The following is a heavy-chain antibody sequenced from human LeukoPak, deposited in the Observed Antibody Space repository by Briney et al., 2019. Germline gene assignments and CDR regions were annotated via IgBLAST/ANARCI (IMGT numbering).Heavy chain of an antibody. CDR2: IYHSGST. CDR1: GGSISSSNW. D-gene: IGHD3-16*02. J-gene: IGHJ5*02. CDR3: ARQTSDDYVWGSYRRGQNWFDP. Sequence: SETLSLTCAVSGGSISSSNWWSWVRQPPGKGLEWIGEIYHSGSTNYNPSLKSRVTISVDKSKNQFSLKLSSVTAADTAVYYCARQTSDDYVWGSYRRGQNWFDPWGQGTLVTVSS. V-gene: IGHV4-4*02.